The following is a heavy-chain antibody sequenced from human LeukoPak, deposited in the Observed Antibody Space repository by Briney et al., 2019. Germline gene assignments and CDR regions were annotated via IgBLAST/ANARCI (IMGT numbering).Heavy chain of an antibody. D-gene: IGHD5-18*01. CDR1: GGSISSGGYY. Sequence: PSETLSLTCTVSGGSISSGGYYWSWIRQHPGKGLGWIGYIYYSGSTYYNPSLKSRVTISVDTPKNQFSLKLSSVTAADTAVYYCARVGYRSEYFDYWGQGTLVTVSS. V-gene: IGHV4-31*03. J-gene: IGHJ4*02. CDR2: IYYSGST. CDR3: ARVGYRSEYFDY.